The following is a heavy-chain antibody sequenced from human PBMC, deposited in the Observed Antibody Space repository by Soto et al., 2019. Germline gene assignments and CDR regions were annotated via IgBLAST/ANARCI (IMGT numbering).Heavy chain of an antibody. V-gene: IGHV3-48*03. Sequence: GGSLRLSCAASGFTFSPYEMSWVRQAPGKWLEWISHISSSGSTIHYADSVKGRFSISRDNAKKSLFLQMNSLRAEDTAVYYCVREAPCSNGVCQFDYWGRGXLVTVSS. D-gene: IGHD2-8*01. J-gene: IGHJ4*02. CDR2: ISSSGSTI. CDR3: VREAPCSNGVCQFDY. CDR1: GFTFSPYE.